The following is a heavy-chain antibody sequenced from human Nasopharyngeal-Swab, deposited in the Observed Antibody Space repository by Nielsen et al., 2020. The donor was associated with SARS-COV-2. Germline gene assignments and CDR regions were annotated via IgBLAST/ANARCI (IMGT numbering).Heavy chain of an antibody. CDR1: GFTFGDYA. D-gene: IGHD4-17*01. CDR3: TRGGYGDYGLYYFDY. V-gene: IGHV3-49*04. Sequence: GESLKISCTASGFTFGDYAMSWVRQAPGKGLEWVGFIRSKAYGGTTEYAASVKGRFTISRDDSKSIAYLQMNGLKTEDTAVYYCTRGGYGDYGLYYFDYWGQGTLVTVSS. CDR2: IRSKAYGGTT. J-gene: IGHJ4*02.